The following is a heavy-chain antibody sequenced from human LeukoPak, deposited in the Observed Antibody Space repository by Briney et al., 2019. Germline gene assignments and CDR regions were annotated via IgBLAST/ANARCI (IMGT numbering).Heavy chain of an antibody. CDR1: GFTFSSYG. J-gene: IGHJ4*02. Sequence: GGSLRLSCAASGFTFSSYGMHWVRQAPGKGLEWAAFIRYDGSNKYYADSVKGRFTISRDNSKNTLYLQMNSLRAEDTAVYYCAKDFIVSPDYYDRTSFDYWGQGTLVTVSS. V-gene: IGHV3-30*02. CDR3: AKDFIVSPDYYDRTSFDY. CDR2: IRYDGSNK. D-gene: IGHD3-22*01.